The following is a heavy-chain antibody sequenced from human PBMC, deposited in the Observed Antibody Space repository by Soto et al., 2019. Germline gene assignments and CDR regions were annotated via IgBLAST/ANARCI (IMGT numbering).Heavy chain of an antibody. D-gene: IGHD6-19*01. CDR2: IYYSGNT. Sequence: QLRLQESGPGLVKPSETLSLTCSVSGGSISSGSYYWGWIRQPPGKGLEWIGSIYYSGNTYYNTSLKNRVTISVDTSKNQFSLKLSSVTAADTAVYYCARLQAVAGTGEYWFDPWGQGTLVTVSS. CDR1: GGSISSGSYY. CDR3: ARLQAVAGTGEYWFDP. J-gene: IGHJ5*02. V-gene: IGHV4-39*01.